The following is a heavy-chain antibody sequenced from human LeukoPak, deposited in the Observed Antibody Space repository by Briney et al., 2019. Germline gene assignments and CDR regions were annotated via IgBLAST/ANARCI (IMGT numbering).Heavy chain of an antibody. CDR2: IYPGDSDT. J-gene: IGHJ4*02. D-gene: IGHD3-9*01. Sequence: GESLKISCKGSGYSFTSYWIGWVRQMPGKGVEWMGIIYPGDSDTRYSPSFQGQVTISADKSISTAYLQWSSLKASDTAMYYCARQALSYDILTGYPQYDGTFDYWGQGTLVTVSS. V-gene: IGHV5-51*01. CDR3: ARQALSYDILTGYPQYDGTFDY. CDR1: GYSFTSYW.